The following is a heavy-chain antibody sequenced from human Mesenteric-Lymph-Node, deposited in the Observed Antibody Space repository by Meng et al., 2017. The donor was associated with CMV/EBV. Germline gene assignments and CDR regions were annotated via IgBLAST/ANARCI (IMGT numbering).Heavy chain of an antibody. V-gene: IGHV4-39*01. Sequence: SETLSLTCTVSGGSISSSSYYWGWIRQPPGKGLEWIGSIYYSGSTYYNPSLKSRVTISVDTSKNTLYLQMNSLRADDTAVYYCAKGYGYGMDVWGQGTTVTVSS. CDR1: GGSISSSSYY. J-gene: IGHJ6*02. CDR2: IYYSGST. CDR3: AKGYGYGMDV. D-gene: IGHD5-12*01.